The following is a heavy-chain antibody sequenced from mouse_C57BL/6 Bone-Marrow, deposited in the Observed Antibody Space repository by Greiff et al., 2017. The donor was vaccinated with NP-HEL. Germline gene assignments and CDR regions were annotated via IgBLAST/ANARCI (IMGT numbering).Heavy chain of an antibody. CDR2: FHPYNDDT. Sequence: QVQLKESGAELVKPGASVKMSCKASGYTFTTYPIEWMKQNHGKSLEWIGNFHPYNDDTKYNEKFKGKATLTVEKSSSTVYLELGRLTSDDSAVYYCARGAHYYGSSYESWFAYWGQGTLVTVSA. V-gene: IGHV1-47*01. J-gene: IGHJ3*01. CDR3: ARGAHYYGSSYESWFAY. CDR1: GYTFTTYP. D-gene: IGHD1-1*01.